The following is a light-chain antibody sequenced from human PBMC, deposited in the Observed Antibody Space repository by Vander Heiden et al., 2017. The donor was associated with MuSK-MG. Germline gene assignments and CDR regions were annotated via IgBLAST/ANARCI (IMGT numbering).Light chain of an antibody. CDR3: QQFNNYPPNT. V-gene: IGKV1D-13*01. Sequence: AIQLTQSPSSLSASVGDRVTITCRASQGISSALAWYQQKPGKAPKLLIYDASSLESGVPSRFSGSGYGTDFTLTISSLQPEDFAPYYCQQFNNYPPNTFGQGTRLEIK. CDR2: DAS. CDR1: QGISSA. J-gene: IGKJ5*01.